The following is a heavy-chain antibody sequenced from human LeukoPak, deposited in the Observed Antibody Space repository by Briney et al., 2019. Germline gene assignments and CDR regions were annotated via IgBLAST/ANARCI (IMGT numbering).Heavy chain of an antibody. D-gene: IGHD6-13*01. V-gene: IGHV4-61*02. Sequence: PSQTLSLTCTVSGGSISSGSYYWSWIRRPAGKGLEWIGRIYTSGSTNYNPSLKSRVTISVDTSKNQFSLKLSSVTAADTAVYYCARSSSSWNWGQGTLVTVSS. CDR2: IYTSGST. CDR1: GGSISSGSYY. CDR3: ARSSSSWN. J-gene: IGHJ4*02.